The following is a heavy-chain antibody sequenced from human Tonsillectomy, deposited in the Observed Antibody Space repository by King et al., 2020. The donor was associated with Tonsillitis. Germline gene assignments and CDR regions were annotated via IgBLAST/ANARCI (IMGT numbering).Heavy chain of an antibody. D-gene: IGHD7-27*01. Sequence: VQLVESGAEVKKPGASVKVSCKASGYTFTAYDIKWVRQATGQGLEWMGWMNPARGDTGYAQKFQGRVTMTRNTSISTAYMELSSLRSEDTATYYCARLKWGPNYYGMDVWGQGTTVTVSS. CDR2: MNPARGDT. CDR3: ARLKWGPNYYGMDV. CDR1: GYTFTAYD. V-gene: IGHV1-8*01. J-gene: IGHJ6*02.